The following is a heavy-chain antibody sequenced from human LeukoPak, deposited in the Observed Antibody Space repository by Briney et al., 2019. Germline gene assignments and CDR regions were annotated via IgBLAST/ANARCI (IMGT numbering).Heavy chain of an antibody. D-gene: IGHD3-10*01. V-gene: IGHV3-48*01. CDR1: GFTFSSYS. J-gene: IGHJ4*02. CDR2: ISSSSSTI. CDR3: ARDNSAPTIFGLYYYGSGSDY. Sequence: GGSLRLSCAASGFTFSSYSMNWVRQAPGKGLEWVSYISSSSSTIYYADSVKGRFTISRDNAKNSLYLQMNSLRAEDTAVYYCARDNSAPTIFGLYYYGSGSDYWGQGTLVTVSS.